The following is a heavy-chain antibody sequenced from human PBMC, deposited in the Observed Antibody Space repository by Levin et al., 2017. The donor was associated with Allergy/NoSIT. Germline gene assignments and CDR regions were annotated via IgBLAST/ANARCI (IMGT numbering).Heavy chain of an antibody. V-gene: IGHV4-61*01. J-gene: IGHJ4*02. CDR2: IYYSGST. Sequence: SETLSLTCTVSGGSVSSGSYYWSWIRQPPGKGLEWIGYIYYSGSTNYNPSLKSRVTISVDTSKNQFSLKLSSVTAADTAVYYCARDGNSYGYAGSWGQGTLVTVSS. D-gene: IGHD5-18*01. CDR1: GGSVSSGSYY. CDR3: ARDGNSYGYAGS.